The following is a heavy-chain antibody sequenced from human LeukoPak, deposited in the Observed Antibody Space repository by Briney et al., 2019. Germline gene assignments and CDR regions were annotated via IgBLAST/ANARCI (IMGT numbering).Heavy chain of an antibody. CDR2: INHSGST. CDR3: ARGRGAAASYYYYYDMDV. J-gene: IGHJ6*02. V-gene: IGHV4-34*01. D-gene: IGHD6-13*01. CDR1: GGSFSGYY. Sequence: PSETLSRPCAVYGGSFSGYYWSWIRQPPGKGLEWLGEINHSGSTNYNPSLKSRVTISVDTSKNQFSLKLSSVTAADTAVYYCARGRGAAASYYYYYDMDVWGQGTTVTVSS.